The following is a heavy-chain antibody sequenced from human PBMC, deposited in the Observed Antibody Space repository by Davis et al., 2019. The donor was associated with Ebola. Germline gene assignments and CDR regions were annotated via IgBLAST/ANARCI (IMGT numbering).Heavy chain of an antibody. CDR2: INPTSTT. CDR1: GFTFSNYN. V-gene: IGHV3-48*02. CDR3: VRDWSLVTRAFDI. Sequence: PGGSLRLSCVASGFTFSNYNMGWVRQAPGRGLEWLSYINPTSTTWYADSVKGRVTTSRDNAKNSLFLQMNSLRDEDTAMYHCVRDWSLVTRAFDIWGQGTMVTVSS. D-gene: IGHD3-3*01. J-gene: IGHJ3*02.